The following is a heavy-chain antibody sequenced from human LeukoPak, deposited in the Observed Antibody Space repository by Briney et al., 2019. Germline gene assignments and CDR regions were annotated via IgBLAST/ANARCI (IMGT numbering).Heavy chain of an antibody. V-gene: IGHV3-66*01. Sequence: GGSLRLSCAASGFTFSSYWMHWVRQAPGKGLVWVSVIYSGGSTYYADSVKGRFTISRDNSKNTLNLQMNSLRAEDAAVYYCARGYSSDNWGQGTLVTVSS. J-gene: IGHJ4*02. CDR1: GFTFSSYW. CDR3: ARGYSSDN. D-gene: IGHD2-21*01. CDR2: IYSGGST.